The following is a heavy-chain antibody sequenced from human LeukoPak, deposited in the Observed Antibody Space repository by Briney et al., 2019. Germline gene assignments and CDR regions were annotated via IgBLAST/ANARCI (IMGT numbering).Heavy chain of an antibody. V-gene: IGHV4-39*07. D-gene: IGHD2-15*01. Sequence: SETLSLTCTVFGGSISSSNYYWVWIRQPPGKGLEWIGSIYYSGSTNYNPSLKSRVTISVDTSKNQFSLKLSSVTAADTAVYYCARDEGYCSGGSCYGTAFDIWGQGTMVTVSS. J-gene: IGHJ3*02. CDR2: IYYSGST. CDR1: GGSISSSNYY. CDR3: ARDEGYCSGGSCYGTAFDI.